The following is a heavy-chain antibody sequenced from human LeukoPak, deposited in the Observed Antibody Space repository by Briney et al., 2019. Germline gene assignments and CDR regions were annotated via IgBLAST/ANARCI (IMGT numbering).Heavy chain of an antibody. D-gene: IGHD5-24*01. Sequence: PGGSLRLFCAASGFTFSSYAMHWGRQAPGKGLEWVAVISYDGSNKYYADSVKGRFTISRDNSKNTLYLQMNSLRAEDTAVYYCARVRWLQFVTVDYWGQGTLVTVSS. V-gene: IGHV3-30-3*01. CDR3: ARVRWLQFVTVDY. CDR2: ISYDGSNK. J-gene: IGHJ4*02. CDR1: GFTFSSYA.